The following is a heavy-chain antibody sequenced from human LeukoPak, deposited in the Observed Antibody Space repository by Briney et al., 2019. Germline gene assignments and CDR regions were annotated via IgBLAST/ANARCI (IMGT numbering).Heavy chain of an antibody. D-gene: IGHD2-2*01. J-gene: IGHJ6*03. CDR3: ARAGGYCSSTSCSYYYYYYMDV. V-gene: IGHV1-18*01. CDR2: ISAYNGNT. CDR1: GYTFTSYG. Sequence: VASVKVSCKASGYTFTSYGISWVRQAPGQGLEWMGWISAYNGNTNYAQKFQGRVTITTDESTSTAYMELSSLRSEDTAVYYCARAGGYCSSTSCSYYYYYYMDVWGKGTTVTVSS.